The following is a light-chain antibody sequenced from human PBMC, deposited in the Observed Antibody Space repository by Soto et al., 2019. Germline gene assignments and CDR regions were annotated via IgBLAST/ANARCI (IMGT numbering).Light chain of an antibody. Sequence: EIVLTQSPGTLSLSPGERATLSCRASQNVNSNHIAWYQQKPGQAPRLLIYGPSSRATGIPERFSGSGSGTDFTLTISRLEPEDFAVYFCHQFGSSPLLTFGGGTKVDIK. V-gene: IGKV3-20*01. CDR2: GPS. J-gene: IGKJ4*01. CDR1: QNVNSNH. CDR3: HQFGSSPLLT.